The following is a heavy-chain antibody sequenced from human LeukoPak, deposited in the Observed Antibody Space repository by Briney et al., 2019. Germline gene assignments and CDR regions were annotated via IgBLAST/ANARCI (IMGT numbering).Heavy chain of an antibody. D-gene: IGHD2-15*01. V-gene: IGHV3-23*01. Sequence: GGSLRLSCAASGFTFSSYAMSWVRQAPGKGLEWVSAISGSGGSTYYADSVKGRFTISRDNSKNTLYLQMNSLRAEDTAVYYCAKGGKLGYCSGGSCRLDYWGQGTLVTVSS. J-gene: IGHJ4*02. CDR3: AKGGKLGYCSGGSCRLDY. CDR2: ISGSGGST. CDR1: GFTFSSYA.